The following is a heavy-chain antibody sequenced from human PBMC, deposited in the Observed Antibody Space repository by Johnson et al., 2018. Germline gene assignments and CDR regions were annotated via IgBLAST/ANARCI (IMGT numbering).Heavy chain of an antibody. CDR3: ARGRPPLLIVIEGRVGLDF. V-gene: IGHV4-59*01. Sequence: QVQLQESGPRLVKPSETLSLTCTFSGASSSNYHWNWIRQPPGKGLEWLGYIYYSGSTVYNPSLKSRVTISIDTSKNQFSLKLNSVTAADTAVYSCARGRPPLLIVIEGRVGLDFWAQGTLVTVSS. J-gene: IGHJ4*02. CDR2: IYYSGST. CDR1: GASSSNYH. D-gene: IGHD2/OR15-2a*01.